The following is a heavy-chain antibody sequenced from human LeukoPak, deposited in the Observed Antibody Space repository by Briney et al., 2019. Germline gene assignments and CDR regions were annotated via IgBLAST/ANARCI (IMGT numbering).Heavy chain of an antibody. CDR2: INPNSGGT. Sequence: ASVKVSCKASGYTFTGYYMHWVRQAPGQGLEWMGWINPNSGGTNYAQKFQGRVTMTRDTSISTAYMELSRLRSDDTAVYYCARGLPEYYYDSSGYSRFDPWGQGTLVTVSS. V-gene: IGHV1-2*02. D-gene: IGHD3-22*01. CDR3: ARGLPEYYYDSSGYSRFDP. J-gene: IGHJ5*02. CDR1: GYTFTGYY.